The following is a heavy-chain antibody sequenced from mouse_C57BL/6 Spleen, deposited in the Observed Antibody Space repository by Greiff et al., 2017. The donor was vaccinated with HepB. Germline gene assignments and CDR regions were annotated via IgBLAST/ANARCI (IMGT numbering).Heavy chain of an antibody. CDR2: IRLKSDNYAT. CDR3: TVYYYRFAY. J-gene: IGHJ3*01. D-gene: IGHD1-1*01. CDR1: GFTFSNYW. V-gene: IGHV6-3*01. Sequence: EVMLVESGGGLVQPGGSMKLSCVASGFTFSNYWMNWVRQSPEKGLEWVAQIRLKSDNYATHYAESVKGRFTISRDDSKSSVYLQMNNLRAEDTGIYYCTVYYYRFAYWGQGTLVTVSA.